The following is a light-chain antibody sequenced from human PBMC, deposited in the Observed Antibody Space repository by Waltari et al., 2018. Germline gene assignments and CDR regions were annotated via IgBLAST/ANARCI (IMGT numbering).Light chain of an antibody. CDR3: QSYDSSLSGWV. Sequence: QSVLTQPPPVSGAPGQRVTISRTGSTSNIGTGYDVPWYQQLPGTPPKLPIYGNNNRPSGVPYRFSGSKSGTSASLAITGLQAEDEADYYCQSYDSSLSGWVFGGGTKLTVL. CDR1: TSNIGTGYD. CDR2: GNN. J-gene: IGLJ3*02. V-gene: IGLV1-40*01.